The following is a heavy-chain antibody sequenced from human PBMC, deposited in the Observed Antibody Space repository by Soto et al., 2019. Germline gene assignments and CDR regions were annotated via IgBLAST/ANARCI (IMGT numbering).Heavy chain of an antibody. CDR3: ARDEYQLLSSVSWFDS. D-gene: IGHD2-2*01. J-gene: IGHJ5*01. CDR2: IYHTGNT. V-gene: IGHV4-30-4*01. Sequence: SETLSLTCTVSGGSVSDDYYCSWIRQTPGKGLEWIGYIYHTGNTYYSPSLRSRVSISVDKSKSQFSLKLISVTAADTAVYFCARDEYQLLSSVSWFDSWGQGTLVTVSS. CDR1: GGSVSDDYY.